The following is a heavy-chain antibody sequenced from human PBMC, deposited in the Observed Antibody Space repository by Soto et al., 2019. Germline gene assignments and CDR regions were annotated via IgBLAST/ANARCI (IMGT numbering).Heavy chain of an antibody. CDR3: ARDLYRTGYDSYFQX. D-gene: IGHD3-9*01. CDR1: GYTFSNYG. CDR2: ISAYNGNT. J-gene: IGHJ1*01. Sequence: VSVKVSCKASGYTFSNYGISWVRQAPGQGLEWRGWISAYNGNTNYAQKVQGRVTMTTETSTSTAYMELRSLRSDDTAVYYCARDLYRTGYDSYFQXWGQGTLVTVSX. V-gene: IGHV1-18*04.